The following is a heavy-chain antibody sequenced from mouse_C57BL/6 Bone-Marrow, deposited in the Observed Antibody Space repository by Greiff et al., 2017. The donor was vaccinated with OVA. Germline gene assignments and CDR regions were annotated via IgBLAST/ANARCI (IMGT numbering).Heavy chain of an antibody. CDR3: ARDYYGSPSYYFDY. D-gene: IGHD1-1*01. CDR1: GYTFTDYY. CDR2: INPYNGGT. V-gene: IGHV1-19*01. Sequence: VQLQQSGPVLVKPGASVKMSCKASGYTFTDYYMNWVKQSHGKSLEWIGVINPYNGGTSYNQKFKGKATLTVDKSSSTAYMELNSLTSEDSAVYYCARDYYGSPSYYFDYWGQGTTLTVSS. J-gene: IGHJ2*01.